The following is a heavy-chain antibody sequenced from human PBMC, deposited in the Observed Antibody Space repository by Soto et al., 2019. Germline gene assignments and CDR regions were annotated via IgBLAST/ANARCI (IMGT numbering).Heavy chain of an antibody. V-gene: IGHV5-51*01. CDR2: IYPADSET. CDR3: ARQGLYRGIWGVDP. Sequence: PGESLKISCNGSGYSFTSYWIGWVRQMPGKGLEWMGIIYPADSETRYSPSLQGQVTISADKSISTAYLQWSSLKASDTAMYYCARQGLYRGIWGVDPWGQGTLVTVSS. CDR1: GYSFTSYW. D-gene: IGHD5-12*01. J-gene: IGHJ5*02.